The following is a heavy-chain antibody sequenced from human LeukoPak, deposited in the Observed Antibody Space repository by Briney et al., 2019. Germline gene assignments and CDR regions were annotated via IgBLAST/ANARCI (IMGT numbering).Heavy chain of an antibody. Sequence: GGSLRLSCAASGFTFSSYGMHWVRQAPGKGLEWVAVIWYDGSNKYYADSVKGRFTISRDNSKNTLYLQMNSLRAEDTAVYYCAKAAVDSSSWYYYFDYWGQGTLVTVSS. CDR3: AKAAVDSSSWYYYFDY. CDR1: GFTFSSYG. D-gene: IGHD6-13*01. CDR2: IWYDGSNK. J-gene: IGHJ4*02. V-gene: IGHV3-33*06.